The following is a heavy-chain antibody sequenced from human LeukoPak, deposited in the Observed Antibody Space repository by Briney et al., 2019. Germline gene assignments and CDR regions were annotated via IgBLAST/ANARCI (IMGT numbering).Heavy chain of an antibody. CDR1: GYTFATYW. CDR2: VYPGDSDT. Sequence: GESLKISCEGSGYTFATYWIGWVRQMPGEGLEWMAIVYPGDSDTRYSPSFQGRVTISAGRSISTAYLQWSSLKASDTAMYYCARSFRGDGYVDYWGQGTLVTVS. D-gene: IGHD3-10*01. CDR3: ARSFRGDGYVDY. V-gene: IGHV5-51*01. J-gene: IGHJ4*02.